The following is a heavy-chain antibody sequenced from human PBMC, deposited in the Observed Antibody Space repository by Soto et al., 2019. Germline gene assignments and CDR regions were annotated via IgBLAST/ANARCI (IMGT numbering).Heavy chain of an antibody. D-gene: IGHD6-25*01. CDR1: GFTFNNAW. CDR2: IKSKTDVVPT. Sequence: EVQLVESGGGLVKPGGSLRLSCAASGFTFNNAWMNWVRQAPGKGLEWVGRIKSKTDVVPTDYAASVKGRFTISRDDSKNTLYLQMNSLKTEDTAVYFCTTDPGPYSSAYWGQGTLVTVSS. V-gene: IGHV3-15*07. CDR3: TTDPGPYSSAY. J-gene: IGHJ4*02.